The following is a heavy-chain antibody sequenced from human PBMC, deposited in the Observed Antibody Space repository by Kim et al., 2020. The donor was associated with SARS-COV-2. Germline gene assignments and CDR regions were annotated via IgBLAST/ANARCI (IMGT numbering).Heavy chain of an antibody. D-gene: IGHD6-19*01. CDR3: ARRQFTSGWYYFDY. V-gene: IGHV3-74*01. J-gene: IGHJ4*02. Sequence: GDSVKGRFTISRDNAKNTLYLQRNSLRAEDTAVYYCARRQFTSGWYYFDYWGQGTLVTVSS.